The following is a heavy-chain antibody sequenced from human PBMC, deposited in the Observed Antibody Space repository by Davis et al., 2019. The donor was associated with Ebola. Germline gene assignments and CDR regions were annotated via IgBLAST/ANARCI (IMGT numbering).Heavy chain of an antibody. J-gene: IGHJ4*02. CDR3: ARVPGIAAAANDYYFDY. Sequence: GESLKISCAASGFTFSSYGMHWVRQAPGKGLEWVAVIWYDGSNKYYADSVKGRFTISRDNSKNTLYLQMNSLRAEDTAVYYCARVPGIAAAANDYYFDYWGQGTLVTVSS. D-gene: IGHD6-13*01. CDR1: GFTFSSYG. V-gene: IGHV3-33*01. CDR2: IWYDGSNK.